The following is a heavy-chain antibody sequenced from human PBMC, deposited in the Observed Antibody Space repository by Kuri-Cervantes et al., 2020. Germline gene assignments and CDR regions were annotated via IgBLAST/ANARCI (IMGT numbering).Heavy chain of an antibody. D-gene: IGHD3-22*01. V-gene: IGHV4-38-2*01. CDR2: IYHSGST. J-gene: IGHJ4*02. CDR3: ASLYYDSSGYTLRRKYYFDY. CDR1: GYSISSGYY. Sequence: GSLRLSCAVSGYSISSGYYWGWIRQPPGKGLEWIGSIYHSGSTYYNPSLKSRVTISVDTSKNQFSLKLNSVTAADTAVYYCASLYYDSSGYTLRRKYYFDYWGQGTLVTVSS.